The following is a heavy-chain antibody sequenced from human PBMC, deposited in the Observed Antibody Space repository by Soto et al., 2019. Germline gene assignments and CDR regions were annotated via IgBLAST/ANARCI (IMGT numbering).Heavy chain of an antibody. J-gene: IGHJ4*02. Sequence: EVQLLESGGGLMQPGGSLRLSCAASGFTFSSYAMTWVRQAPGKGLEWVSSISGSGGSTYYADSVKGRFTISRDNSRNTLYLQMNSLRAEDSAIYYCAKNIAAAGSDYWGQGTLVAVSS. CDR1: GFTFSSYA. CDR2: ISGSGGST. V-gene: IGHV3-23*01. D-gene: IGHD6-13*01. CDR3: AKNIAAAGSDY.